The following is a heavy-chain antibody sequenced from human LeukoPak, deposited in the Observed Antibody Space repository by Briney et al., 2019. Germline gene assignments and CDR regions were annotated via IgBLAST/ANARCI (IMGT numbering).Heavy chain of an antibody. J-gene: IGHJ4*02. CDR1: GGSISSYY. Sequence: SSETLSLTCTVSGGSISSYYWSWIRQPPGKGLEWIGYMHYSGSTNYNPSLRSRVTISVDTSKTQFSLKLSSVTAADTAVYYCARDKAGYGDYFDYWGQGTLVTVSS. V-gene: IGHV4-59*01. CDR3: ARDKAGYGDYFDY. CDR2: MHYSGST. D-gene: IGHD5-18*01.